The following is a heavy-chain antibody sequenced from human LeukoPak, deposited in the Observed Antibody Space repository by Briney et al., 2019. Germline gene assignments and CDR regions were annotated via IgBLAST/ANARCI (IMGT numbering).Heavy chain of an antibody. D-gene: IGHD6-19*01. V-gene: IGHV3-21*01. CDR2: ISSSSSYI. CDR1: GFTFSSYS. Sequence: KPGGSLRLSCAASGFTFSSYSMNWVRQAPGKGLEWVSSISSSSSYIYYADSVKGRFTISRDNAKNSLYPQMNSLRAEDTAVYYCARDLAVAGTVGFDYWGQGTLVTVSS. J-gene: IGHJ4*02. CDR3: ARDLAVAGTVGFDY.